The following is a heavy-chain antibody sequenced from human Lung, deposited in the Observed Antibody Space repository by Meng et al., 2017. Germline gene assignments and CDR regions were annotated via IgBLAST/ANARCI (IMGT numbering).Heavy chain of an antibody. Sequence: QVQLRQWGAGLWKPSATLSLSCVVSGGSFSDYYWSWIRQPPGKGLEWIGEINHSGSTNYNPSLESRATISVDTSQNNLSLKLSSVTAADSAVYYCARGPTTMAHDFDYWGQGTLVTRLL. J-gene: IGHJ4*02. CDR1: GGSFSDYY. D-gene: IGHD4-11*01. CDR2: INHSGST. V-gene: IGHV4-34*01. CDR3: ARGPTTMAHDFDY.